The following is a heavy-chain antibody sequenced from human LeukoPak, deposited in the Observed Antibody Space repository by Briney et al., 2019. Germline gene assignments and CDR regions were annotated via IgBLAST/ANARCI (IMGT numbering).Heavy chain of an antibody. Sequence: PSETLTLTCTVSGGSISNYHWSWIRQPAGKGLEWISQIHTSGTTNYNPPHKSRVSMSIDTPENQLSLTIRSVTAADTAVYYCARRDISSGWKFDHWGWGNVITVSS. CDR2: IHTSGTT. CDR3: ARRDISSGWKFDH. D-gene: IGHD6-19*01. CDR1: GGSISNYH. J-gene: IGHJ4*02. V-gene: IGHV4-4*07.